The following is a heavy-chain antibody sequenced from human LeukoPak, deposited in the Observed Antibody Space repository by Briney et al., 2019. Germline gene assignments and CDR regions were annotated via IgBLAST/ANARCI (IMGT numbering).Heavy chain of an antibody. CDR2: ISGSGVTT. D-gene: IGHD6-19*01. CDR3: AKDRRYSSD. V-gene: IGHV3-23*01. CDR1: GFTFSSYG. Sequence: GGSLRLSCAASGFTFSSYGMTWVRQAPGKGLEWVSGISGSGVTTHYADSVKGRFTISRDNSKNTLYLQMNSMRAEDTAVYYCAKDRRYSSDWGQGTLVTVSS. J-gene: IGHJ4*02.